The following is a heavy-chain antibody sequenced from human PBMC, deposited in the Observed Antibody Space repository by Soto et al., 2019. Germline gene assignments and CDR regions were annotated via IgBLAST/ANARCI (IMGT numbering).Heavy chain of an antibody. CDR2: ISGSGGTT. Sequence: GGSLRLSCAASGFTFSTYAMSWVRQAPGKGPEWVSAISGSGGTTYYADSVKGRFTLSRDNSKDTLYLQMNSLRAEDTALYFCAKHLSGSDLFDNCGQGTXVTVSS. CDR1: GFTFSTYA. V-gene: IGHV3-23*01. D-gene: IGHD1-26*01. CDR3: AKHLSGSDLFDN. J-gene: IGHJ4*02.